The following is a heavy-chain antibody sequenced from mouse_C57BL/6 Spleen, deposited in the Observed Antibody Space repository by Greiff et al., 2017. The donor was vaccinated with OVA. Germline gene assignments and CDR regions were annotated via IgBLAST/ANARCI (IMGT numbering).Heavy chain of an antibody. CDR3: ARTVYYGSSPFAY. CDR1: GYTFTDYN. V-gene: IGHV1-22*01. Sequence: EVQLQQSGPELVKPGASVKMSCKASGYTFTDYNMHWVKQSHGKSLEWIGYINPNNGGTSYNQKFKGKATLTVNKSSSTAYMELRSLTSEDSAVYYCARTVYYGSSPFAYGGQGTLVTVSA. J-gene: IGHJ3*01. CDR2: INPNNGGT. D-gene: IGHD1-1*01.